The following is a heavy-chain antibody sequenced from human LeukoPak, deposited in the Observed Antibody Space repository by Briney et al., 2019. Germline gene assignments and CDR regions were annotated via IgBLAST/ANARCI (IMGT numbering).Heavy chain of an antibody. CDR2: IIPIFGTA. D-gene: IGHD2-15*01. J-gene: IGHJ4*02. CDR3: ARAPCSGGSCYSIEFDY. CDR1: GGTFSSYA. V-gene: IGHV1-69*05. Sequence: SVKVSCKASGGTFSSYAISWVRQAPGQGLEWIGRIIPIFGTANYAQKFQGRVTITTDESTSTAYMELSSLRSEDTAVYYCARAPCSGGSCYSIEFDYWGQGTLVTVSS.